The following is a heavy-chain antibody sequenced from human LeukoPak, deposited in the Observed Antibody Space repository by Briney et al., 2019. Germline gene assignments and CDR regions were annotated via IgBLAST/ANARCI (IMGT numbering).Heavy chain of an antibody. Sequence: PSETLSLTCIVSGASLSSGSYYWSWIRQPAGKGLEWIGRIYPSGSTDYNPSLKSRVTISIDTSKNQFSLKQSSVTAADTAVYYCARGGVSEYDFWSGSWGPRGWFDPWGQGTLVTVSS. CDR2: IYPSGST. CDR1: GASLSSGSYY. CDR3: ARGGVSEYDFWSGSWGPRGWFDP. J-gene: IGHJ5*02. V-gene: IGHV4-61*02. D-gene: IGHD3-3*01.